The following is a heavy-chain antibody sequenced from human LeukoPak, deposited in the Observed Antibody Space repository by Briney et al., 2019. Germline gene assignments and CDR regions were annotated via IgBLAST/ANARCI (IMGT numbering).Heavy chain of an antibody. D-gene: IGHD3-3*01. CDR3: ARDDITIFGVVTPPGFDY. Sequence: ASVKVSCKASGGTFSSYAISWVRQAPGQGLEWMGRINPIFGTANYAQKFQGRVTITTDESTSTAYMELSSLRSEDTAVYYCARDDITIFGVVTPPGFDYWGQGTLVTVSS. CDR1: GGTFSSYA. J-gene: IGHJ4*02. CDR2: INPIFGTA. V-gene: IGHV1-69*05.